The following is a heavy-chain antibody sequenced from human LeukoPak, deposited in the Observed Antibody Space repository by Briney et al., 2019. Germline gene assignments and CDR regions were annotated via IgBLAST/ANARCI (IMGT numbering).Heavy chain of an antibody. V-gene: IGHV4-34*01. D-gene: IGHD6-19*01. Sequence: SETLSLTCAVYGGSFSGYYWSWIRQPPGKGLEWIGEINHSGSTNYNPSLKSRVTISVDTSKNQSSLKLSSVTAADTAVYYCARGRVSSGWYKWYFDLWGRGTLVTVSS. CDR2: INHSGST. J-gene: IGHJ2*01. CDR3: ARGRVSSGWYKWYFDL. CDR1: GGSFSGYY.